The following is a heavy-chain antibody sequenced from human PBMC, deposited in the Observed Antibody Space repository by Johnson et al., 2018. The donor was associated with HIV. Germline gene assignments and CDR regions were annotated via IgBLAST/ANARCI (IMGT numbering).Heavy chain of an antibody. D-gene: IGHD5-18*01. Sequence: QVQLVESGGGLVKPGGSLRLSCAASGFTFSDYYMSWIRQAPGKGLEWVSYISSSGRTIYYADSVKGRFTISRDNAKNSLYPQMNSMRAEDTAVYYCATPPRVVTPMGDAFDIWGQGTMVTVSS. CDR2: ISSSGRTI. J-gene: IGHJ3*02. CDR3: ATPPRVVTPMGDAFDI. CDR1: GFTFSDYY. V-gene: IGHV3-11*04.